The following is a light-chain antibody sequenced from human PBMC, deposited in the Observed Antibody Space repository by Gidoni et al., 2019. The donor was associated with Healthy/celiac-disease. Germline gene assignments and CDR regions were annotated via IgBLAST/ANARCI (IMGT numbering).Light chain of an antibody. CDR1: RSVISSY. V-gene: IGKV3-20*01. CDR3: QQYGSPLT. J-gene: IGKJ4*01. Sequence: LSPPGRAAPLSSASRSVISSYLAWYQQKPGQAPRLLIYGASSRATGIPARFSGSGSGTDFTLTISSLEPEDFAVYYCQQYGSPLTFGGGTKVDIK. CDR2: GAS.